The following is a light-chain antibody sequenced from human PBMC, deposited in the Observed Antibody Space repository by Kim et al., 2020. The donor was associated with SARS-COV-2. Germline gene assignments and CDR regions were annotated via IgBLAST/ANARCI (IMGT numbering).Light chain of an antibody. CDR3: LQHHSYPYT. Sequence: SASVGDRVTITCRASQGIGNNLGWFQQKAGKAPKRLIYQVSNLQSGIPSRFSGSGSGTEFTLTISSLQPEDFATYYCLQHHSYPYTFGQGTKLEI. J-gene: IGKJ2*01. CDR2: QVS. CDR1: QGIGNN. V-gene: IGKV1-17*01.